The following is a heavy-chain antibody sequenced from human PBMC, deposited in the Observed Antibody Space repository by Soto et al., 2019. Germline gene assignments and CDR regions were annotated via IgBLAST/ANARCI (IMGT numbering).Heavy chain of an antibody. CDR3: AKAVGSQQFDY. J-gene: IGHJ4*02. CDR1: GFTFSSYA. V-gene: IGHV3-23*01. Sequence: PVGSLRLSCAASGFTFSSYAMSWVRQAPGKGLEWVSTITGSGGNTFYANSVKGRFTISRDNSKNTLYLQMNTLRAEDTALYYCAKAVGSQQFDYWGQGTLVTVSS. CDR2: ITGSGGNT. D-gene: IGHD1-26*01.